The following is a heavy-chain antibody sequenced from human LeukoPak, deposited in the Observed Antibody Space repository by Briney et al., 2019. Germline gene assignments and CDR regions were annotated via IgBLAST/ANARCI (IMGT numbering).Heavy chain of an antibody. CDR3: AKVTRCRWWLGAFDI. V-gene: IGHV3-9*03. CDR1: GFTFDDYA. D-gene: IGHD6-19*01. J-gene: IGHJ3*02. Sequence: GGSLRLSCAASGFTFDDYAMHWVRQAPGKGLEWVSGISWNSGSIGYADSVKGRFTISRDNAKNSLYLQMNSLRAEDMALYYCAKVTRCRWWLGAFDIWGQGTMVTVSS. CDR2: ISWNSGSI.